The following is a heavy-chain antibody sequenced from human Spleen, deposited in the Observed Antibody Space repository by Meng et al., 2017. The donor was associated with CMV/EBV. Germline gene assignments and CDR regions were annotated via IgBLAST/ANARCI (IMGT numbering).Heavy chain of an antibody. V-gene: IGHV1-2*02. D-gene: IGHD3-22*01. CDR2: IKPNSGAT. Sequence: ASVKVSCKASGYTFTSYDINWVRQAPGQGLEWMGWIKPNSGATNYVQKFQGRLTVTRDTSITTAYMQLTRLRSDDTAVYYCSSHYFDSDNTNDVFDIWGQGTMVTVSS. J-gene: IGHJ3*02. CDR3: SSHYFDSDNTNDVFDI. CDR1: GYTFTSYD.